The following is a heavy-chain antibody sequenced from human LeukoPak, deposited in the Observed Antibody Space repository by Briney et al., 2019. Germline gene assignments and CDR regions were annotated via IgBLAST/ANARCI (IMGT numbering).Heavy chain of an antibody. CDR1: GFTFSSYS. Sequence: GGSLRLSCAASGFTFSSYSMNWVRQAPGKGLEWVSAIDPSSTYIYYADSVKGRFTISRDNAENSLYLQMNSLRVEDTAVYYCARAPTVLVGYCSSSSCQADYWGQGTLVTVSS. CDR3: ARAPTVLVGYCSSSSCQADY. CDR2: IDPSSTYI. V-gene: IGHV3-21*01. D-gene: IGHD2-2*01. J-gene: IGHJ4*02.